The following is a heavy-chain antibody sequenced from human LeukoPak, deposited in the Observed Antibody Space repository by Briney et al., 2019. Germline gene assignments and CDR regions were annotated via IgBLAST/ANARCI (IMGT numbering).Heavy chain of an antibody. D-gene: IGHD4-11*01. CDR1: GGSISGFY. J-gene: IGHJ4*02. CDR3: ARQDNDYPYYFDY. Sequence: PSETLSLTCTVSGGSISGFYWSWLRQLPGKGLEWIGYIHYSGSTNYNPSLKSRVTISVDTSKNQFSLKLNSVTAADTAVYYCARQDNDYPYYFDYWGQGTLVTVSS. V-gene: IGHV4-59*08. CDR2: IHYSGST.